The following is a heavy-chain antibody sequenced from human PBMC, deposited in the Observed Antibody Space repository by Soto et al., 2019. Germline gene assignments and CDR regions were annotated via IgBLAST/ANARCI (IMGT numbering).Heavy chain of an antibody. V-gene: IGHV2-5*02. D-gene: IGHD3-3*01. Sequence: QITLKESGPTLVKPTQPLTVTCTFSGFSRTSSGVGVGWNLQPPGKALKRVALLYWDDYIRYSPALKSRLTITKDTSKHPVVLKMTNMDPVATAIYYCARSYYGFQVPPIRWFDPWGPGILVTVSS. CDR2: LYWDDYI. CDR1: GFSRTSSGVG. CDR3: ARSYYGFQVPPIRWFDP. J-gene: IGHJ5*02.